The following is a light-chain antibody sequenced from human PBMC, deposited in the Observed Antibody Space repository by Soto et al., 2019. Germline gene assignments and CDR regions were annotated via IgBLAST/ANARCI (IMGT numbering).Light chain of an antibody. CDR3: QQYGSSLRWT. Sequence: EIVLTQSPGTLSLSPGERPTLSCRASQSVSSSYLAWYQQKPGQATRLLIYGASSRANGIPDRFSGSGSGTDFTLTISRLEPEDFAVYYCQQYGSSLRWTFGQGTKVDIK. V-gene: IGKV3-20*01. J-gene: IGKJ1*01. CDR2: GAS. CDR1: QSVSSSY.